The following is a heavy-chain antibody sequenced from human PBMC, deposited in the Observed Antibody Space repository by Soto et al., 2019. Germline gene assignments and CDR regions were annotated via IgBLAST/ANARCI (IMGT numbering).Heavy chain of an antibody. CDR3: ARDPRRFLEWLPSQNYYYYYMDV. Sequence: SEKVSCKASGYTFPRYGISWVRQAAGQGGEGMGWISAYNGNTNYAQKLQGRVTVTTDTSTSTAYMELRSLRTDDTAVYYCARDPRRFLEWLPSQNYYYYYMDVWGKGTTVTVSS. CDR2: ISAYNGNT. D-gene: IGHD3-3*01. J-gene: IGHJ6*03. V-gene: IGHV1-18*01. CDR1: GYTFPRYG.